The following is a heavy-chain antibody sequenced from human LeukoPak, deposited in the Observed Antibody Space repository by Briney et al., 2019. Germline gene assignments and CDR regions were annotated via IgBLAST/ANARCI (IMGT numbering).Heavy chain of an antibody. J-gene: IGHJ4*02. CDR3: ARERYFDY. V-gene: IGHV3-23*01. CDR2: ISGGGRST. Sequence: GGSLRLSCAASGLTGSHNYVSWVRQAPGKGLEWVSTISGGGRSTDYADSVKGQFTISRDNSKNTLYLQMNSLRAEDTAVYYCARERYFDYWGQGTLVTVSS. CDR1: GLTGSHNY.